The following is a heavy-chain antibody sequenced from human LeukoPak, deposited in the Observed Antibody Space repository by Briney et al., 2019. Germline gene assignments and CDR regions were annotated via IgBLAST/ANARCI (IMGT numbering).Heavy chain of an antibody. J-gene: IGHJ4*02. Sequence: SETLSLTCTVSGGSISSYYWSWIRQPPGKGLEWIGYIYYSGSTNYNPSLKSRVTISVVTSKNQFSLKLSSVTAADTAVYYCARSYGSGSYYSVGYWGQGTLVTVSS. V-gene: IGHV4-59*01. D-gene: IGHD3-10*01. CDR1: GGSISSYY. CDR2: IYYSGST. CDR3: ARSYGSGSYYSVGY.